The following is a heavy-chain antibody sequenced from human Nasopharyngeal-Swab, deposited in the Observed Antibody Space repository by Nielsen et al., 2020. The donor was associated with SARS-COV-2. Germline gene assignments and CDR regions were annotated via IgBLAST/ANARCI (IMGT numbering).Heavy chain of an antibody. Sequence: WIRQPPGKGLEWIGRLYTSGTTNYNPSLKSRVTISVDTSKDQFSLKLSSVTAADTAVYYYARAILNLGRGDYMDVWGKGTTVTVSS. CDR3: ARAILNLGRGDYMDV. V-gene: IGHV4-61*02. J-gene: IGHJ6*03. CDR2: LYTSGTT. D-gene: IGHD1-1*01.